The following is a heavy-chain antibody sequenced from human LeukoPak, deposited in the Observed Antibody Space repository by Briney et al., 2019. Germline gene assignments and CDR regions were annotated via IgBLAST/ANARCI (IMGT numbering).Heavy chain of an antibody. CDR2: IYYSGST. CDR3: ARHRYSSGQDY. J-gene: IGHJ4*02. V-gene: IGHV4-59*08. CDR1: GGSISSYY. D-gene: IGHD6-19*01. Sequence: PSDTLSLTCTVSGGSISSYYWSWIRQPPGKGLEWIGYIYYSGSTNYNPSLKSRVTVSVDTSKNQFSLKLSSVTAADTAVYYCARHRYSSGQDYWGQGTLVTVSS.